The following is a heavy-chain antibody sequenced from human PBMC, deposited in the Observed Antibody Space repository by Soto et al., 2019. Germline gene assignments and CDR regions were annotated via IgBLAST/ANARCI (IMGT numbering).Heavy chain of an antibody. V-gene: IGHV4-4*02. D-gene: IGHD6-19*01. Sequence: QVQLQESGPGLVKPSGTLSLTCAVSGGSISSSNWWSWVRQPPGKGLEWIGEIYHSGSTNYNPSLKSRATISVDRSKHKFSLKLSSVTAADTAVYYCARVAVAGTRVAYWGQGTQVTDSS. CDR3: ARVAVAGTRVAY. CDR2: IYHSGST. CDR1: GGSISSSNW. J-gene: IGHJ4*02.